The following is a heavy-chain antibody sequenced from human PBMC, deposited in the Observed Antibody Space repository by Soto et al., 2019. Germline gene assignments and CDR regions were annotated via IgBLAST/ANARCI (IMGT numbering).Heavy chain of an antibody. V-gene: IGHV4-4*02. CDR2: IHESGNT. J-gene: IGHJ5*02. CDR3: ARLPWADYGSIFDP. Sequence: SETLSLTCVVSGVSISSHEWWTWVRQPPGKGLEWIGEIHESGNTNYNSSLGSRVTISVDKSKNQFSLKLSSVTVADTAVYYFARLPWADYGSIFDPWGQGTLVTVSS. D-gene: IGHD4-17*01. CDR1: GVSISSHEW.